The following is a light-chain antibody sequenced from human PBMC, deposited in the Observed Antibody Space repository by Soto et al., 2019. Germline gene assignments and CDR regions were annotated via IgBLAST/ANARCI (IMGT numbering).Light chain of an antibody. CDR3: LSYTSSGTYV. CDR1: ISDVGNYKY. CDR2: EVS. Sequence: QTAVTLPASVSGSPGQSVNISCTGTISDVGNYKYVSWYQQHPGKAPELMIYEVSNRPSGVSNRFSGSKSGNTASLTISGLQAEDETDYYCLSYTSSGTYVFGTGTKVTVL. V-gene: IGLV2-14*01. J-gene: IGLJ1*01.